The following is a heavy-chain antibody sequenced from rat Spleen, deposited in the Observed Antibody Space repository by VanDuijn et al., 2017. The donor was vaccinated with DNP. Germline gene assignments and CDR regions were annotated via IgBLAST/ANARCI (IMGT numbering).Heavy chain of an antibody. J-gene: IGHJ2*01. V-gene: IGHV5-31*01. CDR3: ATLNNPDY. CDR1: GFPFNNYW. D-gene: IGHD1-4*01. Sequence: EVQLVESGGGLVQPGRSMKHSCAASGFPFNNYWMTWIRQVPGKGLEWVAYITSSGGSTYYPDSVKGRSTISRDNAKSTLYLQMDSLRSEDTATYYCATLNNPDYWGQGVMVTVSS. CDR2: ITSSGGST.